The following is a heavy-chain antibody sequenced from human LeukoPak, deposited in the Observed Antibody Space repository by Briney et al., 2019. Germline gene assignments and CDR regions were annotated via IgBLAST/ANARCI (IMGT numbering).Heavy chain of an antibody. D-gene: IGHD3-10*01. Sequence: GSLRLSCAASGFAFSSSAMHWVRQSPGKGLEWVSAISGSGGSTYYADSVKGRFTISRDNSKNTLYLQMNSLRAEDTAVYYCAKDRVGYYGSGSSRFDPWGQGTLVTVSS. V-gene: IGHV3-23*01. CDR3: AKDRVGYYGSGSSRFDP. CDR1: GFAFSSSA. J-gene: IGHJ5*02. CDR2: ISGSGGST.